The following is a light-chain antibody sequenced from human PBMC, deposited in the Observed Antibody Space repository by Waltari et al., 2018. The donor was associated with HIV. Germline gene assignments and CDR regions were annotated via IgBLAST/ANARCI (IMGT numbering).Light chain of an antibody. CDR3: QSFDSGLSAWV. V-gene: IGLV1-40*03. Sequence: QSVLTQPPSVSGAPGQRVTVSCTGHGSNIGANYDVQWYQVLPGSAPKLLIHTKTARPSGVADRFSGSKAGASASLASTGLQAEDEGDYYCQSFDSGLSAWVFGGGTKLTGL. J-gene: IGLJ3*02. CDR2: TKT. CDR1: GSNIGANYD.